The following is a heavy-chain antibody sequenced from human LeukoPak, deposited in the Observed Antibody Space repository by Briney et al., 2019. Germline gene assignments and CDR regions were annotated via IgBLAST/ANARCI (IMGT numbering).Heavy chain of an antibody. Sequence: ASVKVSCKASGYTFTGYYMHWVRQAPGQGLEWMGWINPNSGGTNYAQKFQGRVTMTRDTSISTAYMELSRLRSDDTAVYYCARGSRIAVNRWGWFDPWGQGTLVTVSS. CDR1: GYTFTGYY. J-gene: IGHJ5*02. CDR3: ARGSRIAVNRWGWFDP. V-gene: IGHV1-2*02. CDR2: INPNSGGT. D-gene: IGHD2-21*01.